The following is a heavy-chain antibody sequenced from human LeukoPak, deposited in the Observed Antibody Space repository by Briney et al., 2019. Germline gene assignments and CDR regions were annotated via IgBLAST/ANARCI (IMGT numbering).Heavy chain of an antibody. CDR3: ANGYYGSGSYYNGIY. V-gene: IGHV3-23*01. D-gene: IGHD3-10*01. CDR2: ISGSGGST. J-gene: IGHJ4*02. CDR1: GFTFSSYA. Sequence: PGGSLRLSCAASGFTFSSYAMSWVRQAPGKGLEWVSAISGSGGSTYYADSVKGRFTISRDNSKYTLYLQVNSLRAEDTAVYYCANGYYGSGSYYNGIYWGQGTLVTVSS.